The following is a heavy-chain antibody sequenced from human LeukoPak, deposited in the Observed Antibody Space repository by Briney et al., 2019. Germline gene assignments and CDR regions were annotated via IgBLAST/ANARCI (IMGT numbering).Heavy chain of an antibody. CDR3: ARGRNGFFDY. J-gene: IGHJ4*01. Sequence: GGSLRLSCAASGFIFSNVWMSWVRQAPGKGLVWVSQINGDGGRTRYADSVKGRLTISRDNAKNTVYLQMNSLRTDDTAMYYCARGRNGFFDYWGHGTLVTVSS. CDR2: INGDGGRT. D-gene: IGHD5-24*01. V-gene: IGHV3-74*01. CDR1: GFIFSNVW.